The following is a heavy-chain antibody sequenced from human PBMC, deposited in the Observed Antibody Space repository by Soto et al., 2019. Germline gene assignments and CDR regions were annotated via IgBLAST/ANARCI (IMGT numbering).Heavy chain of an antibody. CDR3: ARGTCSSTSCFFAY. Sequence: EVQLVESGGGLVQPGGSLRLSCAASGFTVSSNYMSWVRQTPGKGLEWVSLIYSGGITYYADSVKGRFTISRDNSKNALYREVSGLRAEDTAVYYCARGTCSSTSCFFAYWGQGTLVPVSS. CDR2: IYSGGIT. D-gene: IGHD2-2*01. J-gene: IGHJ4*02. V-gene: IGHV3-66*01. CDR1: GFTVSSNY.